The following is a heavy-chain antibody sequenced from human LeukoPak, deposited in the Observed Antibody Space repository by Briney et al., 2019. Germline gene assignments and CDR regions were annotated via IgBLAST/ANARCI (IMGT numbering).Heavy chain of an antibody. J-gene: IGHJ4*02. D-gene: IGHD4-17*01. CDR3: AREKGTTVTPPGFDY. CDR1: GGSISSSYYY. V-gene: IGHV4-30-4*08. Sequence: SETLSLTCTVSGGSISSSYYYWGWIRQPPGKGLEWIGYIYYSGSTYYNPSPKSRVTISVDTSKNQFSLKLSSVTAADTAVYYCAREKGTTVTPPGFDYWGQGTLVTVSS. CDR2: IYYSGST.